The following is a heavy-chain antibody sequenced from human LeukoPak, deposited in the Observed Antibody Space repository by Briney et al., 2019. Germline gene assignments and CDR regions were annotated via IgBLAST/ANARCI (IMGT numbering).Heavy chain of an antibody. V-gene: IGHV3-7*01. J-gene: IGHJ4*02. D-gene: IGHD3-3*01. Sequence: GGSLRLSCAASGFTFSSYWMSWVRQAPGKGLEWVANIKQDGSEKYYVDSVKGRFTISRDNAKNSLYLQMNSLRAEDTAVYYCARAAGLEWLLGYYFDCWGQGTLVTVSS. CDR1: GFTFSSYW. CDR3: ARAAGLEWLLGYYFDC. CDR2: IKQDGSEK.